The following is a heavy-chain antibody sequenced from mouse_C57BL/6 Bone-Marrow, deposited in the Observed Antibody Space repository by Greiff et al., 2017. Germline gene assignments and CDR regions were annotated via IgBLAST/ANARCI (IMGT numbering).Heavy chain of an antibody. Sequence: EVQGVESGRGLVKPGGSLKLSCAASGFTFSSYAMSWVRQTPEKRLEWVATISDGGSYTYYPGNVKGRFTISRDNAKNNLYLQMSHLKSEDTAMYYCARERGPFDAPDYWGQGTTLTVSS. V-gene: IGHV5-4*01. CDR2: ISDGGSYT. CDR1: GFTFSSYA. CDR3: ARERGPFDAPDY. J-gene: IGHJ2*01.